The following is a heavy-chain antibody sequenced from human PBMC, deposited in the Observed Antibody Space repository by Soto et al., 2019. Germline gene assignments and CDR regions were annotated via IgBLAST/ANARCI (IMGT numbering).Heavy chain of an antibody. CDR3: ARDPQGVGGLGYYYYGMDV. J-gene: IGHJ6*01. CDR2: IYYSGST. CDR1: GGSVSSDSYY. D-gene: IGHD6-19*01. Sequence: QVQLQESGPGLVKPSETLSLTCTVSGGSVSSDSYYWSWIRQPPGKGLEWIGYIYYSGSTKYNPSLKRRVTISVDTSKNQFSLNLSSVTAADTAVYYCARDPQGVGGLGYYYYGMDVWGQGTTVTVSS. V-gene: IGHV4-61*01.